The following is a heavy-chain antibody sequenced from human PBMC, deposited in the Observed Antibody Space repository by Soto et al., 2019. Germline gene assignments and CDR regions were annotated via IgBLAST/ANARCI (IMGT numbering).Heavy chain of an antibody. CDR3: ARPDEGGYSSNHHYYYALDV. CDR2: IIPIFDIT. J-gene: IGHJ6*02. D-gene: IGHD3-22*01. CDR1: GGTFRSYS. V-gene: IGHV1-69*01. Sequence: QVQLVQSGAEVKKPGSSVKVSCKASGGTFRSYSISWVRHAPGQGLEWMGGIIPIFDITNYAQKFQGRVTITADESTSTAYMELSSLASDDTAVYYCARPDEGGYSSNHHYYYALDVWGQGTTVTV.